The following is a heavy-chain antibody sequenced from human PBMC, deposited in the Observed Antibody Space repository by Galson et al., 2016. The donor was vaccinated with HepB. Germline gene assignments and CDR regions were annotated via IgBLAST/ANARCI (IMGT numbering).Heavy chain of an antibody. CDR3: TKGAFRRSDF. V-gene: IGHV3-23*01. J-gene: IGHJ4*02. Sequence: SLRLSCAASGFTFTTYAMTWVRQAPGKGLEWVSPLSGSGDSTYYADSVKGRFTLSRDNSKNTIYLQMNSLRSEDTAIYYCTKGAFRRSDFWGQGTLVTVSS. CDR2: LSGSGDST. CDR1: GFTFTTYA.